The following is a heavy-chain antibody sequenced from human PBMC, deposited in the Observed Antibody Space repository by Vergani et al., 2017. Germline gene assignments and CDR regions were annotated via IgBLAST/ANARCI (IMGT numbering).Heavy chain of an antibody. CDR3: HLHKPNSVGVPDY. Sequence: QLQLQESGPGLVKPSETLSLTCTVSGGSISSSSYYWGWIRQPPGKGLEWIGSIYYSGSTYYNPSLKSRVTISVDTSKNQFSLKLSSVTAADTAVYYCHLHKPNSVGVPDYWGQGTLVTVSS. V-gene: IGHV4-39*01. CDR1: GGSISSSSYY. J-gene: IGHJ4*02. D-gene: IGHD3-16*01. CDR2: IYYSGST.